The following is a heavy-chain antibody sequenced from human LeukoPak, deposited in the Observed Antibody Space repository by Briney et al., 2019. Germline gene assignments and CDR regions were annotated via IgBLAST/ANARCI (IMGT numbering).Heavy chain of an antibody. V-gene: IGHV3-23*01. CDR2: IGGNGGSR. CDR3: AKVREGAY. J-gene: IGHJ4*02. Sequence: GGSLRLSCAASGLTLSSYAMSWVRQAPGKGLEWVSAIGGNGGSRHYTDSVKGRFTISRDNSKNTLYLQMNSLRAEDTAVYYCAKVREGAYWGQGTLVTVSS. D-gene: IGHD5-24*01. CDR1: GLTLSSYA.